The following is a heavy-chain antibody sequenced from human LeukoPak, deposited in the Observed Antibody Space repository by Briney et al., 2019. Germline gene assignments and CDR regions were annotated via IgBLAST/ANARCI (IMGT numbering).Heavy chain of an antibody. V-gene: IGHV4-38-2*02. D-gene: IGHD3-22*01. CDR1: GYSISSGYY. CDR2: IYHSGST. CDR3: ARDLETYYYDSSGQTGDY. J-gene: IGHJ4*02. Sequence: PSETLSLTCTVSGYSISSGYYWGWIRRPPGKGLEWIGSIYHSGSTYYNPSLKSRVTISVDTSKNQFSLKLSSVTAADTAVYYCARDLETYYYDSSGQTGDYWGQGTLVTVSS.